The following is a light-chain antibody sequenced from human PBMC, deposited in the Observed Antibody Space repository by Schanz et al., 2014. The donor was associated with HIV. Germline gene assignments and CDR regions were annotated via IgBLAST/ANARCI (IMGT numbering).Light chain of an antibody. V-gene: IGLV2-14*03. CDR1: GTDIGDDNY. J-gene: IGLJ1*01. CDR3: SSLSTSGAPV. Sequence: QSVLAQPASMSASPGQSITISCVGSGTDIGDDNYVSWYQHHPGKAPKLIMYDVSRRPSGVSNRFSGSKSGNTASLTIFDLQPEDEADYYCSSLSTSGAPVFGTGTKVTVL. CDR2: DVS.